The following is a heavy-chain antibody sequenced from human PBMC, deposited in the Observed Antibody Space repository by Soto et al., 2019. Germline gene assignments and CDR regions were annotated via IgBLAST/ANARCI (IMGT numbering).Heavy chain of an antibody. CDR3: ARVSSAVRFVDY. CDR2: MNPNSGNT. V-gene: IGHV1-8*01. D-gene: IGHD3-22*01. CDR1: GYTFTNYD. Sequence: ASVKVSCKASGYTFTNYDINWWRQATGQGLEWMGWMNPNSGNTGYAQKFRGRVTMTRNTSISTAYMELSSLRSEDTAVYYCARVSSAVRFVDYWGQGTLVTVSS. J-gene: IGHJ4*02.